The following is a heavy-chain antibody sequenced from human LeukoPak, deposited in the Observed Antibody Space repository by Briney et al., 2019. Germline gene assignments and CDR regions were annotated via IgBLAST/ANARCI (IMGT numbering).Heavy chain of an antibody. Sequence: SVKVSCKASGGTFSSYAISWVRQAPGQGLEWMGGIIPIFGTANYAQKFQGRVTITTDESTSTAYMELSSLRSEDTAVYYCAIKYYSGGSCYNYYYYMDVWGKGTTVTVSS. D-gene: IGHD2-15*01. CDR3: AIKYYSGGSCYNYYYYMDV. V-gene: IGHV1-69*05. CDR1: GGTFSSYA. J-gene: IGHJ6*03. CDR2: IIPIFGTA.